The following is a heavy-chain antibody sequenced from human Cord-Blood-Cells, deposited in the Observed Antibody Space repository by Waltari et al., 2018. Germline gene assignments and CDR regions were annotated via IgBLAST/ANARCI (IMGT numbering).Heavy chain of an antibody. D-gene: IGHD6-6*01. J-gene: IGHJ2*01. V-gene: IGHV1-69*01. CDR2: IIPIFGTA. CDR1: GGTFSSHA. Sequence: QVQLVQSGAEVKKPGSSVKVSCKASGGTFSSHAISWVRPAPGQGLEWMGGIIPIFGTANYAQKFQGRVTITADESTSTAYMELSSLRSEDTAVYYCAREIRAARNWYFDLWGRGTLVTVSS. CDR3: AREIRAARNWYFDL.